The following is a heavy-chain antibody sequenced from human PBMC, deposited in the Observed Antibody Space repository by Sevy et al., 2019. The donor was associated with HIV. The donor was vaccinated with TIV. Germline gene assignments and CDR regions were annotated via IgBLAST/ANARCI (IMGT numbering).Heavy chain of an antibody. CDR3: AKGGGGHYDPDEIGYYFYYYNMDV. Sequence: GGSLRLSCAVSGFSFDSYGMTWVRQAPGKGLEWVSGISGSGTRTYYADSVKGRFSISRDNSKNRRYLQMNSLRSEDTAIYYWAKGGGGHYDPDEIGYYFYYYNMDVWGKGTTVTVSS. D-gene: IGHD3-22*01. J-gene: IGHJ6*03. CDR1: GFSFDSYG. CDR2: ISGSGTRT. V-gene: IGHV3-23*01.